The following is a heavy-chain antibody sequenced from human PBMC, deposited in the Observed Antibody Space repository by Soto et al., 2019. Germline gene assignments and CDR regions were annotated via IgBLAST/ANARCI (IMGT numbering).Heavy chain of an antibody. Sequence: SQTLSLTCTVYAGSISSSSYYWGWIRQPPGKGLEWIGSTYYSGSTYYNPSLKRRVTMSVDTSKNQCTLKLSSVTAADTAVYYCAILAAAGRHYYYYGMDVWRQGTTDTVSS. CDR3: AILAAAGRHYYYYGMDV. V-gene: IGHV4-39*01. CDR1: AGSISSSSYY. J-gene: IGHJ6*02. CDR2: TYYSGST. D-gene: IGHD6-13*01.